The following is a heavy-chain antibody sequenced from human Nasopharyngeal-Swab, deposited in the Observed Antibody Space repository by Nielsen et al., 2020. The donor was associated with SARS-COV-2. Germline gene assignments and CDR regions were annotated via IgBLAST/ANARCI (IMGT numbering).Heavy chain of an antibody. V-gene: IGHV3-74*01. CDR2: INSDGSST. CDR1: GFIFSSYW. J-gene: IGHJ4*02. CDR3: ARDQDFDWSFDY. Sequence: GESLKISCAASGFIFSSYWMHWVRQAPGKGLVWVSRINSDGSSTSYADSVKGRFTISRDNAKNTLYLQMNSLRAEDTAVYYCARDQDFDWSFDYWGQGTLVTVSS. D-gene: IGHD3-9*01.